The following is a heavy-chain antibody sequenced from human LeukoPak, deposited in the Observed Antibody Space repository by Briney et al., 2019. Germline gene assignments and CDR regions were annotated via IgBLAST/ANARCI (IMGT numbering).Heavy chain of an antibody. Sequence: SETLSLTCVVSGGSISSSSYYWGWIRQPPGKGLEWIGSIYYSGSTYYNPSLKSRVTISVDTSKNQFSLKLSSVTAADTAVYYCARETVAGTRPGDYWGQGTLVTVSS. CDR1: GGSISSSSYY. J-gene: IGHJ4*02. CDR2: IYYSGST. D-gene: IGHD6-19*01. CDR3: ARETVAGTRPGDY. V-gene: IGHV4-39*07.